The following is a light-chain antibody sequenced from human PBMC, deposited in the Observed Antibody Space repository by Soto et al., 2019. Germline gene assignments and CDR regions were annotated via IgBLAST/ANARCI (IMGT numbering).Light chain of an antibody. CDR3: QQRSSWPIT. Sequence: EIVMTQSPAAVSVSPGERATLSCRASQGVSSYLAWYQQKPGQAPRLLIYDASNRATGIPARFSGSGSGTDFTLTISSLEPEDFAVYYCQQRSSWPITFGQGTRLEI. J-gene: IGKJ5*01. V-gene: IGKV3D-11*01. CDR2: DAS. CDR1: QGVSSY.